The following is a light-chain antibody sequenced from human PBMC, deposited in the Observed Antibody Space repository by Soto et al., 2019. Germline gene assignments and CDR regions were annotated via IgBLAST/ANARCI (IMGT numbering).Light chain of an antibody. J-gene: IGKJ5*01. CDR3: QQYNYWPPIT. CDR2: GAP. Sequence: EIVMTQSPGTLSVSPGERATLSCRASQSVSTNLAWYQQKPGQVPRLLIYGAPTRAAGVPARFSGSGSGTEFTLTISSLQAEDFAVYYCQQYNYWPPITFGQGTRLEIK. V-gene: IGKV3D-15*01. CDR1: QSVSTN.